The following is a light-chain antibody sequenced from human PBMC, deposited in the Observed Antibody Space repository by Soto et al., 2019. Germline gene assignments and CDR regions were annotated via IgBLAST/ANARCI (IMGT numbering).Light chain of an antibody. CDR1: SSDLGTYAY. CDR3: SAYTTTNTRV. V-gene: IGLV2-14*01. CDR2: DVN. Sequence: QAVVTQPAAVSGSPGQSITISCTGTSSDLGTYAYVSWYQQYPGKAPNLLIYDVNVRPSGVSDRFSGSKSGNTASLTISGLQAEDEADFYCSAYTTTNTRVFGTGTKLTVL. J-gene: IGLJ1*01.